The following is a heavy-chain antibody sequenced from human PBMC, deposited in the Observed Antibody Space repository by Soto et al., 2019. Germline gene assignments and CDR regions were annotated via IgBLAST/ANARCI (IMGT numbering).Heavy chain of an antibody. CDR2: IKHDGSDK. CDR1: GFTFSSYW. CDR3: AREVPGAPSRGPYYYGMDV. J-gene: IGHJ6*02. Sequence: EVQLVESGGGLVQPGGSLRLSCEASGFTFSSYWMSWVRQAPGKGLEWVANIKHDGSDKYYVGAVKGRFTISRDNAKNSLYLQMNSLGDEDTAVYCCAREVPGAPSRGPYYYGMDVWVLGTTVTVSS. V-gene: IGHV3-7*01. D-gene: IGHD2-2*01.